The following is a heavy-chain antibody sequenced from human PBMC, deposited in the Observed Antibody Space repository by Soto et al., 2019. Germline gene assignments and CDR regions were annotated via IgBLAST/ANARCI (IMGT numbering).Heavy chain of an antibody. CDR2: TNQSGNT. CDR1: GGPFSGYY. Sequence: PSETLSLTCAVSGGPFSGYYWTWIRQIPGKGLEWIGETNQSGNTKYNPSLMSRVTMSVDTSRNQFSLKLRSVTAADTAVYYCARPSYALNWDFHYGMQVWGQGTSVTVSS. CDR3: ARPSYALNWDFHYGMQV. D-gene: IGHD2-2*01. V-gene: IGHV4-34*01. J-gene: IGHJ6*02.